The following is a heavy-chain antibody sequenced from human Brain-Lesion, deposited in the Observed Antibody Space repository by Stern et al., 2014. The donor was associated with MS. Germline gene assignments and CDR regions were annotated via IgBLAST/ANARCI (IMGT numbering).Heavy chain of an antibody. J-gene: IGHJ4*02. CDR3: ARLTGIIDS. Sequence: VQLVESGPGLVKPSETLSLTCTVSGGSISRSTYYWGWIRPPPGKGLEWIGNIYYSGTTYSDPSLKRRVTISLKAPRNHFSLKQNSVTAADTAVYYCARLTGIIDSWGQGTLVAVSS. D-gene: IGHD5-24*01. V-gene: IGHV4-39*01. CDR1: GGSISRSTYY. CDR2: IYYSGTT.